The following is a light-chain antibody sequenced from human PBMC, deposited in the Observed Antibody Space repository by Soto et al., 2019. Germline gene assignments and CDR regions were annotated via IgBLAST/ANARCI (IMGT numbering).Light chain of an antibody. J-gene: IGKJ2*01. CDR3: QQSYIMSEGYT. Sequence: DIQMTQSPSSLSASVGDRVTSTCRASQNIDTYLNWYQQVPGRAPKVILYAASNLRSGVPPRFSGSGSATDFTLTISDLQVEDSATYFCQQSYIMSEGYTFGQGTKVDIK. CDR2: AAS. CDR1: QNIDTY. V-gene: IGKV1-39*01.